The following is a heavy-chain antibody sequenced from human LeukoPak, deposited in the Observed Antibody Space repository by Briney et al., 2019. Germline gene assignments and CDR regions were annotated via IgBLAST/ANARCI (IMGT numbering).Heavy chain of an antibody. CDR1: GFTFANSW. V-gene: IGHV3-7*01. CDR2: IKQDGSTK. D-gene: IGHD2-8*01. J-gene: IGHJ4*02. CDR3: TRDTIGSLDY. Sequence: PGGSLRLSCAASGFTFANSWMAWVRQAPGKGLEWAANIKQDGSTKHYADSLKGRFTISRDNPKNSLFLQMNNLRADDTAIYYCTRDTIGSLDYWGQGIRDTVAS.